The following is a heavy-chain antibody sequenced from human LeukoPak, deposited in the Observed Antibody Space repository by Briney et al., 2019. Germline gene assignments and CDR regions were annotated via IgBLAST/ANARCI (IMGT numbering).Heavy chain of an antibody. Sequence: GESLKISCNGSGYXFISYWICWVRQMPGKGLEWMGIIYPGDSDTRYSPSFQGQVTISADKSIITAYLQWSSLKASDTAMYYCARADILTGYHFDYWGQGTLVTVSS. CDR2: IYPGDSDT. D-gene: IGHD3-9*01. CDR1: GYXFISYW. V-gene: IGHV5-51*01. CDR3: ARADILTGYHFDY. J-gene: IGHJ4*02.